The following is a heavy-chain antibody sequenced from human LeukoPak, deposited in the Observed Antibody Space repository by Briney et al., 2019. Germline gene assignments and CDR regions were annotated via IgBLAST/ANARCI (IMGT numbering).Heavy chain of an antibody. Sequence: GGSPRLSCAASGFTFSSYSMNWVRQAPGKGLEWVSSISSSSSYIYYADSVKGRLTISRDNAKNSLYLQMNSLRAEDTAVYYCARDINYYDSSGYYYETYYFDYWAREPWSPSPQ. V-gene: IGHV3-21*01. CDR2: ISSSSSYI. CDR3: ARDINYYDSSGYYYETYYFDY. D-gene: IGHD3-22*01. CDR1: GFTFSSYS. J-gene: IGHJ4*02.